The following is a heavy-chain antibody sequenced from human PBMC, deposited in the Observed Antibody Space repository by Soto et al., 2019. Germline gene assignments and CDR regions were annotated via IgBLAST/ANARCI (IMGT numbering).Heavy chain of an antibody. CDR3: ARDLRGSSGNYGPAY. CDR2: INSDGSST. D-gene: IGHD1-26*01. J-gene: IGHJ4*02. CDR1: GFTFSSYW. Sequence: GGSLRLSCAASGFTFSSYWMHWVRQAPGKGLVWVSRINSDGSSTSYADSVKGRFTISRDNAKNSLFLQMNSLRADDTAIYYCARDLRGSSGNYGPAYWGQGALVTVSS. V-gene: IGHV3-74*01.